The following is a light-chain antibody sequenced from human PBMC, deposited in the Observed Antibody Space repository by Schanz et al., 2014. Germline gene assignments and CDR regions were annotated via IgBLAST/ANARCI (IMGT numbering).Light chain of an antibody. CDR1: SSDVGGYKY. Sequence: QSVLTQPPSASGSPGQSITISCTGTSSDVGGYKYVSWYQQHPGKAPKLMIYEVSKRPSGVPDRFTGSKSGNTASLTVSGLQAEDEGDYYCSSYAGNNKLLFGGGTKLTVL. CDR3: SSYAGNNKLL. CDR2: EVS. J-gene: IGLJ2*01. V-gene: IGLV2-8*01.